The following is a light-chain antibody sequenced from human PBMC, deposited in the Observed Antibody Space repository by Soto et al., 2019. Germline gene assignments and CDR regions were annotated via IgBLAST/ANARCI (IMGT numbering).Light chain of an antibody. CDR3: SSYKRGATLV. CDR2: EVS. Sequence: QSALTQPASVSGSPGQSITISCTGTSSDVGGYNYVSWYQQHPGTAPKLMIYEVSNRPSGVSDRFSGSRSGNTASLSISGLQAEDEADYYCSSYKRGATLVFGGGTKLTVL. J-gene: IGLJ2*01. CDR1: SSDVGGYNY. V-gene: IGLV2-14*01.